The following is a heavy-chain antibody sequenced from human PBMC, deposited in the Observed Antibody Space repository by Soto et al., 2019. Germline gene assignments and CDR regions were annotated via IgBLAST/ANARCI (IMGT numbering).Heavy chain of an antibody. CDR1: GYTFTSYG. CDR2: ISAYNGNT. D-gene: IGHD3-10*01. Sequence: ASVKVSCKASGYTFTSYGISWVRQAPGQGLEWMGWISAYNGNTNYAQKLQGRVTMTTDTSTSTAYMELRSLRSDDTALYYCAKGTMVRGVIFFIPPDVWGKGTTVTVSS. V-gene: IGHV1-18*01. J-gene: IGHJ6*04. CDR3: AKGTMVRGVIFFIPPDV.